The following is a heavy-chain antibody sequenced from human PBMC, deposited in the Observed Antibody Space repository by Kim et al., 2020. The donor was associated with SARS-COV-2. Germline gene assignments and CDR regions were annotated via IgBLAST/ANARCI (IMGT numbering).Heavy chain of an antibody. CDR1: GFTFSSYS. J-gene: IGHJ5*02. V-gene: IGHV3-21*01. CDR2: ISSSSSYI. CDR3: ARGLLSGLRTYQLLYKGWFDP. Sequence: GGSLRLSCAASGFTFSSYSMNWVRQAPGKGLEWVSSISSSSSYIYYADSVKGRFTISRDNAKNSLYLQMNSLRAEDTAVYYCARGLLSGLRTYQLLYKGWFDPWGQGTLVTVSS. D-gene: IGHD2-2*02.